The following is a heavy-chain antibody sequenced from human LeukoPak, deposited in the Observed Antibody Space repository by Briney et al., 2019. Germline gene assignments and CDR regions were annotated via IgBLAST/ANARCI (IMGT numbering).Heavy chain of an antibody. CDR3: ARDYSSGWYGGY. D-gene: IGHD6-19*01. J-gene: IGHJ4*02. CDR1: GFTFSSYA. CDR2: ISYDGSTK. V-gene: IGHV3-30*04. Sequence: GGSLRLSCAASGFTFSSYAMHWVRQAPGKGLEWVAVISYDGSTKYYADSVKGRFTISRDNSKNTLYLQMNSLRAEDTAVYYCARDYSSGWYGGYWGQGTLVTVSS.